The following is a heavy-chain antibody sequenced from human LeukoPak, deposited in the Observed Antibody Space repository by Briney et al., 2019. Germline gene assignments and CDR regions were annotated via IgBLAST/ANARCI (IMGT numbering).Heavy chain of an antibody. J-gene: IGHJ3*02. Sequence: PSETLSLTCTVPGGSISSGGYYWSWIRQHPGKGLEWIGYIYYSGSTYYNPSLKSRVTISVDTSKNQFSLKLSSVTAADTAVYYCARDVGDYYDSSGYSAFDIWGQGTMVTVSS. CDR3: ARDVGDYYDSSGYSAFDI. V-gene: IGHV4-31*03. D-gene: IGHD3-22*01. CDR2: IYYSGST. CDR1: GGSISSGGYY.